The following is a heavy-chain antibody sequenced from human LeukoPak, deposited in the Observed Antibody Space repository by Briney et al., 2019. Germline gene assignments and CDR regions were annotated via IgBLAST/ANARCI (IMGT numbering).Heavy chain of an antibody. V-gene: IGHV3-48*03. J-gene: IGHJ4*02. CDR3: ARGGWNYVFNY. CDR2: ITSSGSTI. D-gene: IGHD1-7*01. CDR1: GFTFNTYE. Sequence: GGYLRLSCAASGFTFNTYEMNWVRQAPGKGLEWVSYITSSGSTIYYADYVKGRFTISRDNGKNSLYLQMNSLRAEDTAVYYCARGGWNYVFNYWGQGTLVTVSS.